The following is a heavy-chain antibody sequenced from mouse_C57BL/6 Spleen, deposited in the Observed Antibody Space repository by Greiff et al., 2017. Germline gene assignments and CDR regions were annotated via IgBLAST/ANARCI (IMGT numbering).Heavy chain of an antibody. CDR2: IDPENGDT. CDR3: TRGLRQDWYFDV. D-gene: IGHD2-4*01. V-gene: IGHV14-4*01. J-gene: IGHJ1*03. CDR1: GFNIKDDY. Sequence: EVQLQQSGAELVRPGASVKLSCTASGFNIKDDYMHWVKQRPEQGLEWIGWIDPENGDTEYDWKFQGKATITADTSSNTAYLQLSSLTSEDTAVYYCTRGLRQDWYFDVWGTGTTVTVSS.